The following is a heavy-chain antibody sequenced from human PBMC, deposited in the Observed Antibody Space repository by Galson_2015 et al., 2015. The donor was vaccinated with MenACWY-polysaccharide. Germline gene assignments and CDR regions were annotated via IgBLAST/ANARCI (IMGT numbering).Heavy chain of an antibody. V-gene: IGHV1-8*01. CDR1: GYTFTSYD. J-gene: IGHJ4*02. CDR2: MNPNSGNT. CDR3: ARVYGYYYDSSGYSDY. D-gene: IGHD3-22*01. Sequence: SVKVSCKASGYTFTSYDINWVRQATGQGLEWMGWMNPNSGNTGYAQKFQGRVTMTRNTSISTAYMELSSLRSEDTAVYYCARVYGYYYDSSGYSDYWGQGTLVTVSS.